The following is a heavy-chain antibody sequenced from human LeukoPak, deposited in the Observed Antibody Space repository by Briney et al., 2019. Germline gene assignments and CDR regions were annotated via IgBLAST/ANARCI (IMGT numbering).Heavy chain of an antibody. Sequence: GGSLRLSCAAFGFSLSSHGMHWVRLAPGKGLEWVAFIQDNERHIYYADSVNGRFTISRDNSKNRVYLQMNSLRTEDTAVYYCADELWSGPTDAFDIWGRGTMVTVSS. CDR2: IQDNERHI. J-gene: IGHJ3*02. D-gene: IGHD3-3*01. CDR1: GFSLSSHG. V-gene: IGHV3-30*02. CDR3: ADELWSGPTDAFDI.